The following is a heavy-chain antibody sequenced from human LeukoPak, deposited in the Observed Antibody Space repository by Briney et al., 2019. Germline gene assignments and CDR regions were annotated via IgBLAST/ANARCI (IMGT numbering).Heavy chain of an antibody. Sequence: GASVKVSCKASGGTFSSYAISWVRQAPGQGLEWMGRIIPILGIANYAQKFQGRVTITADKSTSAAYMELSSLSSEDTAVYYCARASYYYDSSGYYPFDYWGQGTLVTVSS. CDR3: ARASYYYDSSGYYPFDY. V-gene: IGHV1-69*04. J-gene: IGHJ4*02. D-gene: IGHD3-22*01. CDR2: IIPILGIA. CDR1: GGTFSSYA.